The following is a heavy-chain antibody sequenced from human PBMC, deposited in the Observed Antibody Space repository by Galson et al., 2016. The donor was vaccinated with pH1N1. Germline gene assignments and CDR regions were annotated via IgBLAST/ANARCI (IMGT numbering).Heavy chain of an antibody. D-gene: IGHD4-23*01. J-gene: IGHJ2*01. CDR3: ARAATVAGDWYFDL. CDR2: INPNSGGT. CDR1: GYTFTSYH. V-gene: IGHV1-2*02. Sequence: SVKVSCKASGYTFTSYHVHWVRQAPGQGLEWMGSINPNSGGTNYAQSFQGRVTITRDTSISTASMELGMLRSDDTATYYCARAATVAGDWYFDLWGRGTLVPVSS.